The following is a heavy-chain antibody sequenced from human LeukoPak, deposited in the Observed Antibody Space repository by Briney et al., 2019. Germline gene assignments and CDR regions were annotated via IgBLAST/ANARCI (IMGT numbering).Heavy chain of an antibody. V-gene: IGHV5-51*01. Sequence: GHPRKFSSNCSRYRFTSHSIGWVRQMPGKRLEWMAIIYPGDSDTRYRPAFQGQVTISADKSISTASLPSRTLNAPYTPIHSVARQSASLGSYYFAYWGQGTLVTVSS. CDR1: RYRFTSHS. CDR2: IYPGDSDT. D-gene: IGHD7-27*01. CDR3: ARQSASLGSYYFAY. J-gene: IGHJ4*02.